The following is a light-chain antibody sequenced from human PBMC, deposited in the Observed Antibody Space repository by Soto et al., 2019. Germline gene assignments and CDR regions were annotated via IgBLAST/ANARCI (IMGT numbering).Light chain of an antibody. Sequence: EIVLTQSPDTLSVSPGERATLSCRASQSISRTLAWCQQKSGQPPRLLIYDAYTRATGFQARFSGSGSGTEFTLTIRSLQSEDFAVYYCKQYNNWPLTFGGGTKVDIK. CDR3: KQYNNWPLT. J-gene: IGKJ4*01. V-gene: IGKV3D-15*01. CDR1: QSISRT. CDR2: DAY.